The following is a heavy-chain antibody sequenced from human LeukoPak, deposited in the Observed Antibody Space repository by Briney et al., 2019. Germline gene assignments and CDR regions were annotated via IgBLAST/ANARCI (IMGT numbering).Heavy chain of an antibody. CDR3: AKGESPRYYDSSGYLNWFDP. V-gene: IGHV3-23*01. CDR1: GFTFSSYA. J-gene: IGHJ5*02. Sequence: GGSLRLSCAASGFTFSSYAMSWVRQAPGKGLEWVSAISGSGGSTYYADSVKGRFTISRDNSKNTLYLQMNSLRAEDTAVYYCAKGESPRYYDSSGYLNWFDPWGQGTLVTVSS. D-gene: IGHD3-22*01. CDR2: ISGSGGST.